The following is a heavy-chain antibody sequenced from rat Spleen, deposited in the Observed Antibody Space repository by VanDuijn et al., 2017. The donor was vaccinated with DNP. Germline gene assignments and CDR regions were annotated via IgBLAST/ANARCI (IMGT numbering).Heavy chain of an antibody. CDR2: ISYDGSST. J-gene: IGHJ2*01. V-gene: IGHV5-29*01. CDR1: GFTFSNYD. Sequence: EVQLVESGGDLVQPGSPLKLSCAASGFTFSNYDMAWVRQAPTKGLEWVASISYDGSSTYHRDSVKGRFTISRDNAKSTLYLQMDSLRSEDTATYYCTTGVVDYWGQGVMVTVSS. D-gene: IGHD1-1*01. CDR3: TTGVVDY.